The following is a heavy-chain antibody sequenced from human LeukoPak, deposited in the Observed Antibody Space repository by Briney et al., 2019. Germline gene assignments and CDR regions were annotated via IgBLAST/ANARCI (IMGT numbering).Heavy chain of an antibody. CDR3: AKFEYSTATQLYYFDC. D-gene: IGHD5-24*01. Sequence: GGSLRLSCEASGFTFSSYAMSWVRQAPGKGLDWVSGISAGGDRTYNADSVKGRFTISRDNAKNTPYLQMNSLRAEDTAVYYCAKFEYSTATQLYYFDCWGQGALVTVSS. V-gene: IGHV3-23*01. CDR2: ISAGGDRT. J-gene: IGHJ4*02. CDR1: GFTFSSYA.